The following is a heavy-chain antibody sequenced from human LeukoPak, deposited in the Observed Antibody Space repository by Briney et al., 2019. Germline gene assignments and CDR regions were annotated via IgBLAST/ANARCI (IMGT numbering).Heavy chain of an antibody. Sequence: PSEALSLTCTVSGGSISSSSYYWGWIRQPPGKGLEWIGSIYYSGSTYYNPSLKSRVTISVDTSKNQFSLKLSSVTAADTAVYYCARGRGYAFDIWGQGTMVTVSS. CDR3: ARGRGYAFDI. CDR2: IYYSGST. D-gene: IGHD1-26*01. J-gene: IGHJ3*02. CDR1: GGSISSSSYY. V-gene: IGHV4-39*07.